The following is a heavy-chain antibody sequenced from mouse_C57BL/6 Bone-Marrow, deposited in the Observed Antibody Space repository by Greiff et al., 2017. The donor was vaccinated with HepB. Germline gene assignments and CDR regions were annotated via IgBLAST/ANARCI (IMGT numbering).Heavy chain of an antibody. V-gene: IGHV5-17*01. D-gene: IGHD2-3*01. J-gene: IGHJ1*03. CDR1: GFTFSDYG. CDR3: ARLWGYFYWYFDV. CDR2: ISSGSSTI. Sequence: EVHLVESGGGLVKPGGSLKLSCAASGFTFSDYGMHWVRQAPEKGLEWVAYISSGSSTIYYADTVKGRFTISRDNAKNTLFLQMTSLRSEDTAMYYCARLWGYFYWYFDVWGTGTTVTVSS.